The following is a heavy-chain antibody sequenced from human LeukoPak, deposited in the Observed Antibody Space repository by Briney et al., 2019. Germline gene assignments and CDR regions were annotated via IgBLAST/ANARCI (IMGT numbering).Heavy chain of an antibody. J-gene: IGHJ6*02. CDR2: IYTSGST. CDR1: GGSISSYY. V-gene: IGHV4-4*07. CDR3: ARGLYCSSTSCYNGMDV. Sequence: ASETLSLTCTVSGGSISSYYWSWIRQPAGKGLEWIGRIYTSGSTNYNPSLKSRVTMSVDTSKNQFSLKLSSVTAADTAVYYCARGLYCSSTSCYNGMDVWGQGTTVTVSS. D-gene: IGHD2-2*02.